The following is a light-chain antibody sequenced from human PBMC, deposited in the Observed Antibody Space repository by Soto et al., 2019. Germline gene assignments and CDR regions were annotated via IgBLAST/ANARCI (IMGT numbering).Light chain of an antibody. Sequence: QSALTQPASVSGSPGQSITISCTGTSSDMGGYNYVSWYQQHPVKAPKLIISEVSNRPSGVSDRFSGSRSGNTASLTISGLQSEDEADYYCSSYTSSRSVVFGGGTKLTVL. J-gene: IGLJ2*01. CDR2: EVS. CDR1: SSDMGGYNY. V-gene: IGLV2-14*01. CDR3: SSYTSSRSVV.